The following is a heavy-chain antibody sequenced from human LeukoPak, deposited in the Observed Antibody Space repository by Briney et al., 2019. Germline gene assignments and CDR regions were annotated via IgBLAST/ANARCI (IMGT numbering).Heavy chain of an antibody. CDR3: ARRDTAMAPDY. CDR1: GGSISSSSYY. V-gene: IGHV4-39*01. D-gene: IGHD5-18*01. CDR2: IYYSGST. J-gene: IGHJ4*02. Sequence: SETLSLTCTVSGGSISSSSYYWGWIRQPPGKGLEWIGSIYYSGSTYYNPSLKSRVTISVDTSKNQFSLKLSPVTAADTAVYYCARRDTAMAPDYWGQGTLVTVSS.